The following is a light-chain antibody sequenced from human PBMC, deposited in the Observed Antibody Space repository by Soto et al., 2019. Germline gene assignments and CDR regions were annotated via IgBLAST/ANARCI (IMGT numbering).Light chain of an antibody. CDR1: QSISSW. J-gene: IGKJ1*01. Sequence: DIQMTQSPSTLSASVGDRVTITCRASQSISSWLAWYRQKPGKAPKLLMYDASSLEGGVPSNFSGSGSGTEFTLTISNLQPDDFATYYCQQYSSYWTFGQGTKVEIK. CDR3: QQYSSYWT. CDR2: DAS. V-gene: IGKV1-5*01.